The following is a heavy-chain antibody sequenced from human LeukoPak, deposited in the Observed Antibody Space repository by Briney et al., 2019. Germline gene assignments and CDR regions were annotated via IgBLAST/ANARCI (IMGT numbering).Heavy chain of an antibody. CDR1: GFTFSSYS. D-gene: IGHD4-17*01. J-gene: IGHJ4*02. CDR3: ARGDDYGDRNYLDS. V-gene: IGHV3-21*01. CDR2: ISSSSSYI. Sequence: GGSLRLSCAASGFTFSSYSMNWVRQAPGKGLEWVSSISSSSSYIYYADSVKGRFTISRDNAKNSLYLQMNSLRAEDTAVYYCARGDDYGDRNYLDSWGQGTLVTVSS.